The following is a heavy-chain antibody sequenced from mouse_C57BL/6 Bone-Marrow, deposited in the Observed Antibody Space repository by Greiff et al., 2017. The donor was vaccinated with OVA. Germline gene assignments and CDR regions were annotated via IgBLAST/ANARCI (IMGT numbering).Heavy chain of an antibody. J-gene: IGHJ2*01. CDR3: ARQGFYYYGYFDY. CDR1: GFTFSDYY. D-gene: IGHD1-1*01. CDR2: ISNGGGST. V-gene: IGHV5-12*01. Sequence: EVQGVESGGGLVQPGGSLKLSCAASGFTFSDYYMYWVRQTPEKRLEWVAYISNGGGSTYYPDTVKGRFTISRDNAKNTLYLQMSRLKSEDTAMYYCARQGFYYYGYFDYWGQGTTLTVSS.